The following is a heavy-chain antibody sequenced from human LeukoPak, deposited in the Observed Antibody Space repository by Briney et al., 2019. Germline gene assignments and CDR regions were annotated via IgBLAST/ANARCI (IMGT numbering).Heavy chain of an antibody. Sequence: SETLSLTCTVSGGSISSYYWSWIRQPPGKGLEWIGYIYYSGSTNYNPSLKSRVTISVDTSKNQFSLKLSSVTAADTAVYYCARYDPGAFDYWGQGTLVTVSS. J-gene: IGHJ4*02. CDR3: ARYDPGAFDY. D-gene: IGHD3-16*01. CDR2: IYYSGST. CDR1: GGSISSYY. V-gene: IGHV4-59*01.